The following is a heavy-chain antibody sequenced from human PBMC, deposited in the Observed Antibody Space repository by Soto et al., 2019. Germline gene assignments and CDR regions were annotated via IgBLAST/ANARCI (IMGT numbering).Heavy chain of an antibody. CDR2: ISDYNGNT. CDR3: AREGYYSGSGSYSPPRYYGMDV. Sequence: VASVKVSCKASGYTFTNYGITWVRQAPGQGLEWMGWISDYNGNTYYGKKFQGRVTMITDTSTRTAYMELKSLRSDDTAVYYCAREGYYSGSGSYSPPRYYGMDVWGQGTTVTVSS. J-gene: IGHJ6*02. CDR1: GYTFTNYG. V-gene: IGHV1-18*01. D-gene: IGHD3-10*01.